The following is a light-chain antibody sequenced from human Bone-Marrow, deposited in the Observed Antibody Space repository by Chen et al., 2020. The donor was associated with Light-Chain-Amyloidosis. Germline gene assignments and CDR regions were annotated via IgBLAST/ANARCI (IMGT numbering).Light chain of an antibody. CDR2: DDS. CDR1: NIGSTS. CDR3: QVWDRSSDRPV. Sequence: SYVLTQPSSVSVAPGQTATIACGGNNIGSTSVHWYQQTPGQAPLLVVYDDSDRPSGIQERLSGSNAGTTAPLTSSRVEAEDEADYYCQVWDRSSDRPVFGGGTKLTVL. V-gene: IGLV3-21*02. J-gene: IGLJ3*02.